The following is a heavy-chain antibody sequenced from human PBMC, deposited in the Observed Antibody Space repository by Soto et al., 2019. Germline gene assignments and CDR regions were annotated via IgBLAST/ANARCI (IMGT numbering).Heavy chain of an antibody. D-gene: IGHD6-13*01. CDR3: ARDYIAEWSFDY. J-gene: IGHJ4*02. V-gene: IGHV1-69*13. CDR1: GGTFSNSA. CDR2: IMPMFRTP. Sequence: GASVKVSCKFSGGTFSNSAISWVRQAPGQGLEWMGGIMPMFRTPDYAQKFQGRVTITADESTSTAYMELSSLRSEDTAVYYCARDYIAEWSFDYWGQGTLVTVSS.